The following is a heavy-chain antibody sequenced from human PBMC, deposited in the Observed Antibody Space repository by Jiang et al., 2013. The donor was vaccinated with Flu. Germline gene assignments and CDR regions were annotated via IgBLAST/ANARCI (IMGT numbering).Heavy chain of an antibody. Sequence: QSGSELKKPGASVKVSCKASGYTYTSYAMNWVRQAPGRGLEWMGWINTNTKNPTYAQGFTGRFVFSLDTSVNTAYLQISSLKAEDTAVYYCARDVGAGPFDYWGQGTLVTVSS. CDR3: ARDVGAGPFDY. D-gene: IGHD4/OR15-4a*01. V-gene: IGHV7-4-1*02. J-gene: IGHJ4*02. CDR1: GYTYTSYA. CDR2: INTNTKNP.